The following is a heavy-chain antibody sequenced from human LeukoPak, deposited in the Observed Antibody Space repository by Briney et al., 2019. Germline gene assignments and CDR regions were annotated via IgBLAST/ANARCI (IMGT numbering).Heavy chain of an antibody. J-gene: IGHJ3*02. D-gene: IGHD6-13*01. CDR1: GFTFSSHW. CDR3: ARAWSPAIAAAVYYDDI. V-gene: IGHV3-74*01. Sequence: PGGSLRLSCAASGFTFSSHWMHWVRQAPGKGLVWVSRISSDGSHTFHADSVKGRFAMSRDNAKSTLYLQMNSLRVEDTAVYYCARAWSPAIAAAVYYDDIWGQGTMVTVSS. CDR2: ISSDGSHT.